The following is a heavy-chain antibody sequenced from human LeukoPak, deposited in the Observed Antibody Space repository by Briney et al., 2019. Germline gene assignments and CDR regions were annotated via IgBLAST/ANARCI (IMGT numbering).Heavy chain of an antibody. J-gene: IGHJ3*02. CDR3: ARDLTMVRGVIIGLFAFDI. D-gene: IGHD3-10*01. CDR1: GYTFTSYY. CDR2: INPSGGST. V-gene: IGHV1-46*01. Sequence: ASVKLSCKASGYTFTSYYIHWVRQPPAQGLEWMGIINPSGGSTSYAQKFQGRDTMTRDTSTSTVYMELSSLRSEDTAVYYCARDLTMVRGVIIGLFAFDIWGQGTMVTVSS.